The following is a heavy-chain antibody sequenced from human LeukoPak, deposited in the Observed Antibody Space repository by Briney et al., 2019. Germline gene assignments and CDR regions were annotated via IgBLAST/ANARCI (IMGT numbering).Heavy chain of an antibody. Sequence: SAPRSLPCPVSGGSIISSSYYWGGSRQPPGKGLEWIGRIYYSGSTYYNPSLKSRVTISVDTSKTQFSLKLSSVTAADTAVYYCAGVVVVAATIDYWGQGTLVTVSS. J-gene: IGHJ4*02. CDR2: IYYSGST. D-gene: IGHD2-15*01. CDR3: AGVVVVAATIDY. V-gene: IGHV4-39*01. CDR1: GGSIISSSYY.